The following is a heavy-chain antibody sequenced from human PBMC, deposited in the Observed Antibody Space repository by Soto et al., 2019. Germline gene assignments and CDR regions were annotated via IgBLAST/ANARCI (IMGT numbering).Heavy chain of an antibody. CDR1: GGTFSTYT. CDR2: IIPMFGTA. J-gene: IGHJ6*02. D-gene: IGHD2-2*01. Sequence: QVQLVQSGAEVKKPGSSVKVSCKASGGTFSTYTINWVRQAPGQGLEWMGGIIPMFGTANYAQKFQVRVTITAEESTSTAYMELSSLRSEDTAVYYCARRYCISTSCHYYGMDVWGQGTTVTVSS. V-gene: IGHV1-69*12. CDR3: ARRYCISTSCHYYGMDV.